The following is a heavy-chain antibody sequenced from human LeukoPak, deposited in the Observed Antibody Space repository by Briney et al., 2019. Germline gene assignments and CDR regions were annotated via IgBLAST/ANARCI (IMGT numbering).Heavy chain of an antibody. CDR1: VYTSTGSY. J-gene: IGHJ4*02. Sequence: ASVKDSRKPPVYTSTGSYSQSVSPAPEQGLECMVWIIPMSGGTKYAPKCQGRVTMTRDTSTSTAYMGLSRLRSDGTAVYYCARDPGSSGYVDNCGQGTLVTVSS. CDR2: IIPMSGGT. V-gene: IGHV1-2*02. CDR3: ARDPGSSGYVDN. D-gene: IGHD6-13*01.